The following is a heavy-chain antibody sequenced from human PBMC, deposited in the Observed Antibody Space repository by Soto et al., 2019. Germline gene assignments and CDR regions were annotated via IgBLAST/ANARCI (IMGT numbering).Heavy chain of an antibody. CDR2: ISAYNGNT. CDR1: GYTFTSYG. J-gene: IGHJ3*02. CDR3: AIDNQKKYDYIWESYRYTGMDFAFDI. D-gene: IGHD3-16*02. Sequence: ASVKVSCKASGYTFTSYGISWVRQAPGQGLEWMGWISAYNGNTNYAQKLQGRVTMTTDKSTRTGYMELRSLRSDDTAVYYCAIDNQKKYDYIWESYRYTGMDFAFDIWGQGTMVTVSS. V-gene: IGHV1-18*01.